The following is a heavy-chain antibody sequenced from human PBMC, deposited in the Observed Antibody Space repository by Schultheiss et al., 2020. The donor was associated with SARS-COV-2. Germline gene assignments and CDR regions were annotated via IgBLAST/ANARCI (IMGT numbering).Heavy chain of an antibody. CDR2: IIPIFGTA. CDR3: ARDRPGQVESWFDP. D-gene: IGHD2-15*01. J-gene: IGHJ5*02. CDR1: GGTFSSYA. Sequence: SVKVSCKASGGTFSSYAISWVRQAPGQGLEWMGGIIPIFGTANYAQKFQGRVTMTRDTSTSTVYMELSSLRSEDTAVYYCARDRPGQVESWFDPWGQGTLVTVSS. V-gene: IGHV1-69*05.